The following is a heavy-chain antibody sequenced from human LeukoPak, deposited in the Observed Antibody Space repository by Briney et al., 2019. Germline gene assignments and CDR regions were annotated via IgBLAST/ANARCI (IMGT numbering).Heavy chain of an antibody. Sequence: SETLSLTCTVSGGSISSHYWSWLRQPPGKGLEWIGYIYYSGSTNYNPSLKSRVTISVDTSKNQFSLKLSSVTAADTAVYYCARSVPGDYFDYWGQGTLVTVSS. J-gene: IGHJ4*02. V-gene: IGHV4-59*11. CDR2: IYYSGST. CDR3: ARSVPGDYFDY. D-gene: IGHD1-1*01. CDR1: GGSISSHY.